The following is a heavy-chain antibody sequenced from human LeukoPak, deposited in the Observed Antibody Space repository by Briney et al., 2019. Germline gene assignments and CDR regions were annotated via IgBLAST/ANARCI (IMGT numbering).Heavy chain of an antibody. CDR3: ARDSGYDILTGTAWFEP. D-gene: IGHD3-9*01. Sequence: ASVKVSCKASGYTFTSYAMHWGRHAPGQRLEGRGWINAGNGNTKYSQKFQGRVTITRDTSASTAYMELSSLSSEDTAVYYCARDSGYDILTGTAWFEPWGQGTLVTVSS. CDR1: GYTFTSYA. J-gene: IGHJ5*02. CDR2: INAGNGNT. V-gene: IGHV1-3*01.